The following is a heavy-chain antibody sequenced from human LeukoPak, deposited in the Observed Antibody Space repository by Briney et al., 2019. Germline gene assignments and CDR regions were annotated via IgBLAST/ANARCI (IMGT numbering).Heavy chain of an antibody. CDR1: GFTFSTYW. D-gene: IGHD1-26*01. J-gene: IGHJ6*03. CDR3: ARVGWELLRPYYYYYMDV. Sequence: GGSLRLSCAAPGFTFSTYWMSWVRQAPGKGLEWVANVKRDGSEKYYVDSVQGRFTISRDNAKNSLYLQMNSLRAEDTAVYYCARVGWELLRPYYYYYMDVWGKGTTVTISS. CDR2: VKRDGSEK. V-gene: IGHV3-7*01.